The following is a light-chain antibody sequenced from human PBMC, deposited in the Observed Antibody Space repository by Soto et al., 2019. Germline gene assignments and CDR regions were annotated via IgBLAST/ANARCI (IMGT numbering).Light chain of an antibody. Sequence: DMQMRGSPCILSGSFGYGVTITCRASQSIRSWLAWYQQKPGKAPKLLIYDAYSLESGVPSRFSGRRSGTEFTLTIAGLQPEDFATYYCQQYESYSPLTFGGGTKVDI. CDR1: QSIRSW. J-gene: IGKJ4*01. CDR2: DAY. V-gene: IGKV1-5*01. CDR3: QQYESYSPLT.